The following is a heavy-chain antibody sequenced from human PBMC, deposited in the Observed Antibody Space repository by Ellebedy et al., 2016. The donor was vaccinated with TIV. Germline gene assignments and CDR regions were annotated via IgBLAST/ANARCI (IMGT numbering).Heavy chain of an antibody. CDR3: ARGLFGSXRYSRHH. CDR1: GFTXXTYG. J-gene: IGHJ5*02. Sequence: PGGSLRLSCAASGFTXXTYGXXWVXXXPGKGXEWLSYITSTSDTKYYADSVKGRFTISRDNPKNSMYLQMDSLRAEDTGVYYCARGLFGSXRYSRHHWGKGTLVIVSS. D-gene: IGHD3-10*01. V-gene: IGHV3-48*04. CDR2: ITSTSDTK.